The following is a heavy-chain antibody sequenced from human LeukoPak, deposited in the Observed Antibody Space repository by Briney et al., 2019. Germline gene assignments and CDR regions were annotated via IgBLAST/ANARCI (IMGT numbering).Heavy chain of an antibody. CDR3: AKDPYSYDQVGYYFYH. V-gene: IGHV3-33*03. D-gene: IGHD3-22*01. CDR2: IWYDGSSK. J-gene: IGHJ1*01. CDR1: GFTFSNYA. Sequence: PGGSLRLSCAASGFTFSNYAMHWVRQAPGKGLEWVAVIWYDGSSKFYPDSVKGRFTNSRDKSKNTVYLQMNSLRAEDTAVYYCAKDPYSYDQVGYYFYHWGQGTLVTVSS.